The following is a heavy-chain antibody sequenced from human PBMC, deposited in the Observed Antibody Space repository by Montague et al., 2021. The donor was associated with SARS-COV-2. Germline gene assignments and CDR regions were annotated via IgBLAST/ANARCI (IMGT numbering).Heavy chain of an antibody. CDR1: TEAFNGYY. J-gene: IGHJ4*02. Sequence: SETLSLTCAVYTEAFNGYYCTWIRQPHGKGLEWIGEVSHPGSAKYNPSLTSRGTISVATYRKPVSLGLTSVTAADTATYYCARGVYNRVIFVVSPRYYFDYWGQGSMVAVSA. CDR2: VSHPGSA. V-gene: IGHV4-34*01. D-gene: IGHD3-9*01. CDR3: ARGVYNRVIFVVSPRYYFDY.